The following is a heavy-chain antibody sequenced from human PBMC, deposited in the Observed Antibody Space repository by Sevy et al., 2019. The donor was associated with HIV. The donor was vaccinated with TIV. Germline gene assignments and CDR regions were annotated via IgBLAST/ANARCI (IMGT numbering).Heavy chain of an antibody. J-gene: IGHJ4*02. CDR3: AKDMRAAAGTTTFDY. D-gene: IGHD6-13*01. CDR2: ISWNRGSI. CDR1: GFTFDDYA. Sequence: GGSLRLSCAASGFTFDDYAMHWVRQAPGKGLEWVSGISWNRGSIGYADSVKGRFTISRDNAKNSLYLQMNSLRAEDTALYYCAKDMRAAAGTTTFDYWGQGTLVTVSS. V-gene: IGHV3-9*01.